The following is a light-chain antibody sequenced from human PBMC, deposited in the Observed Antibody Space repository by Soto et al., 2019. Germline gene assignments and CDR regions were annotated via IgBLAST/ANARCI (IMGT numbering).Light chain of an antibody. CDR2: GAS. Sequence: EIVLTQSPGTLSLSPGERATLSCRASQSVGSDFLAWYQQRPGQPPRILIFGASGRATGIPDRFSGSGSGTDFTLTISRLEAEDFAVYYCQHYGSFSWAFGQGTKVEIK. CDR1: QSVGSDF. J-gene: IGKJ1*01. CDR3: QHYGSFSWA. V-gene: IGKV3-20*01.